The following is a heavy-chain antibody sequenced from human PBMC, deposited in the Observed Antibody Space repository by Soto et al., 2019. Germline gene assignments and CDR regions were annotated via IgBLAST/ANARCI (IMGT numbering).Heavy chain of an antibody. Sequence: ASVKVSCKASGYTFIGYYIHWVRQAPGQGLEWMGWINPNSGATNYAQKFQGRVTMTRDTSITTAYMELSRLRSDGTAVYYCAKDVVSTIGDFEFWGQGTPVTASS. J-gene: IGHJ4*02. D-gene: IGHD5-12*01. CDR2: INPNSGAT. V-gene: IGHV1-2*02. CDR1: GYTFIGYY. CDR3: AKDVVSTIGDFEF.